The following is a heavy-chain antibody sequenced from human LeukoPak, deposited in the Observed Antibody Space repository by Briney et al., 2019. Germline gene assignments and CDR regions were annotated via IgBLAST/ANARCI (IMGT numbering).Heavy chain of an antibody. CDR1: XXXXSTSGVG. Sequence: SGPTLVNXXQTLTLTCTXXXXXXSTSGVGAXXXXXXXXXXXXXXALIYWNDDKRYSPXQKSRLTITKDTSKNXXVXXMTNMDPVDTATYYCAHFDTKVTTGWFDSWGQGTLVTVSS. CDR3: AHFDTKVTTGWFDS. CDR2: IYWNDDK. V-gene: IGHV2-5*01. J-gene: IGHJ5*01. D-gene: IGHD4-17*01.